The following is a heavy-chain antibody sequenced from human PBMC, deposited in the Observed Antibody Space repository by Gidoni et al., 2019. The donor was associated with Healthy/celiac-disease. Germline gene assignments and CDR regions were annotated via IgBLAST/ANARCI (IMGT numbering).Heavy chain of an antibody. D-gene: IGHD2-2*03. CDR1: GGTFSSYA. CDR2: IIPIFGTA. J-gene: IGHJ5*02. V-gene: IGHV1-69*01. Sequence: QVQLVQSGAEVKKPGSSVKVSCKASGGTFSSYAISWVRQAPGQGLEWMGGIIPIFGTANYAQKFQGRVTITADESTSTAYMELSSLRSEDTAVYYCARAGYCSSTSCLINWFDPWGQGTLVTVSS. CDR3: ARAGYCSSTSCLINWFDP.